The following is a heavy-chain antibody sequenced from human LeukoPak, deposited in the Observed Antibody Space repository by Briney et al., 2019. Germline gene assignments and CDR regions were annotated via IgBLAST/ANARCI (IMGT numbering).Heavy chain of an antibody. CDR2: IKQDGSEK. CDR3: ARDNPTNGYSYGSSDY. CDR1: GFTFSSYW. V-gene: IGHV3-7*01. Sequence: GGSLRLSCAASGFTFSSYWMSWVRQAPGKGLEWVANIKQDGSEKYYVDSVKGRFTISRDNAKNSLYLQMNSLRAEDTAVYYCARDNPTNGYSYGSSDYWGQGTLVTVSS. D-gene: IGHD5-18*01. J-gene: IGHJ4*02.